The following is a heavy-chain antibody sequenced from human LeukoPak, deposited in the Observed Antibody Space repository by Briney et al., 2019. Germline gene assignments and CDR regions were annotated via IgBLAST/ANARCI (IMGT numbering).Heavy chain of an antibody. CDR2: IYYSGST. CDR3: AGSTSAYYFSAFDI. J-gene: IGHJ3*02. CDR1: GGSISNYY. Sequence: SETLSLTCTVSGGSISNYYWSWIREPPGKGLEWIGYIYYSGSTNFNLSLKSRVTISVDTSKHHFSLKLSSVTAADTALYYCAGSTSAYYFSAFDIWGQGTVVTVS. V-gene: IGHV4-59*01. D-gene: IGHD3-22*01.